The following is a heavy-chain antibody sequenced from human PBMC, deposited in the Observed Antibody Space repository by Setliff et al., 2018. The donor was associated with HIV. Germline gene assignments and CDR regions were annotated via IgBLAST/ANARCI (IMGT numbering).Heavy chain of an antibody. CDR3: ARQQWGYSYGSLVLLYGMDV. D-gene: IGHD5-18*01. CDR1: GGSISSNKYY. Sequence: SETLSLTCSVSGGSISSNKYYWSWIRQPPGKGLEWTGSIYHSGKTYYNPSLKSRLTISVDTSKNQFSLKLSSVTAADTAVYYCARQQWGYSYGSLVLLYGMDVWGQGTTVTVSS. V-gene: IGHV4-39*01. CDR2: IYHSGKT. J-gene: IGHJ6*02.